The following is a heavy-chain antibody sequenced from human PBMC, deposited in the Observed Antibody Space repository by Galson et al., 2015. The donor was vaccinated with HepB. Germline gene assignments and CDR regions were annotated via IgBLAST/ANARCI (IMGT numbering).Heavy chain of an antibody. V-gene: IGHV1-2*06. D-gene: IGHD6-19*01. CDR1: GSTFTGYY. CDR2: INPNSGGT. Sequence: SVKVSCKASGSTFTGYYMHWVRQAPGQGLEWMGRINPNSGGTNYAQKFQGRVTMTRDTSISTAFMELSRLTSDDTAMYYCATVGIMAVAGQYNWFDPWGQGTLVTVSS. CDR3: ATVGIMAVAGQYNWFDP. J-gene: IGHJ5*02.